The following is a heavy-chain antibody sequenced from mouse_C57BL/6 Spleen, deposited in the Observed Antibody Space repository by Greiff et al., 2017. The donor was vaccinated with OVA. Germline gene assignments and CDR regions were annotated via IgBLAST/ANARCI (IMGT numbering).Heavy chain of an antibody. V-gene: IGHV1-53*01. Sequence: QVQLQQPGTELVKPGASVKLSCKASGYTFTSYWMHWVKQRPGQGLEWIGNINPSNGGTNYNEQFKSKATLTVDKSSSTAYMQLSSLTSEDSAVYYCAREVSYYYGSSPHYWGQGTTLTVSS. D-gene: IGHD1-1*01. J-gene: IGHJ2*01. CDR3: AREVSYYYGSSPHY. CDR1: GYTFTSYW. CDR2: INPSNGGT.